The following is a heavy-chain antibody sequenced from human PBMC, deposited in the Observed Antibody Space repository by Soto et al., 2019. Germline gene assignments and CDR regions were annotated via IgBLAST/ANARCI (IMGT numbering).Heavy chain of an antibody. J-gene: IGHJ6*02. CDR1: GFTFSSYG. CDR3: AKDLEWATVAPAGGMDV. D-gene: IGHD6-19*01. Sequence: PGGSLKLSCAAPGFTFSSYGMHLVRPAPGKGLEWVAVISYDGSNKYYADAVRGRFTISRDNSKNTLYLQMNSLRAEDTAVYYCAKDLEWATVAPAGGMDVWGQGTTVTVSS. V-gene: IGHV3-30*18. CDR2: ISYDGSNK.